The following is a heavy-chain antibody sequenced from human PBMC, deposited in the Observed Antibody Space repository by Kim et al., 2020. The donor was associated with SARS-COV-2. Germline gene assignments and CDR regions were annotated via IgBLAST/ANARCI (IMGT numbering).Heavy chain of an antibody. CDR3: AKDLYYYGSGSPYCFDY. Sequence: GGSLRLSCAASGFTFSSYGMHWVRQAPGKGLEWVAVISYDGSNKYYADSVKGRFTISRDNSKNTLYLQMNSLRAEDTAVYYCAKDLYYYGSGSPYCFDY. D-gene: IGHD3-10*01. CDR1: GFTFSSYG. V-gene: IGHV3-30*18. J-gene: IGHJ4*01. CDR2: ISYDGSNK.